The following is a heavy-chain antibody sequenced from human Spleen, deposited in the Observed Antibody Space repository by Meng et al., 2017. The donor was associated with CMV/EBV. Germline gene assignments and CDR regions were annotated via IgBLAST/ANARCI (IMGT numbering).Heavy chain of an antibody. CDR2: ITSSGTYI. CDR1: SG. D-gene: IGHD3-16*02. Sequence: SGMNWVRQAPGKGLEWVASITSSGTYIYYADSVKGRFTISRDNAKNSLYLQMNSLRAEDTAVYYCARGGGALGGITFGGVIVYFFDYWGQGTLVTVSS. V-gene: IGHV3-21*01. J-gene: IGHJ4*02. CDR3: ARGGGALGGITFGGVIVYFFDY.